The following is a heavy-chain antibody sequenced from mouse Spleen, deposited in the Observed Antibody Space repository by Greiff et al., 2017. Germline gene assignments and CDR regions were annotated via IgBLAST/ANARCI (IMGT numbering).Heavy chain of an antibody. J-gene: IGHJ4*01. CDR2: ISYSGST. CDR3: AREAGAMDY. V-gene: IGHV3-2*02. Sequence: ESGPGLVKPSQSLSLTCTVTGYSITSDYAWNWIRQFPGNKLEWMGYISYSGSTSYNPSLKSRISITRDTSKNQFFLQLNSVTTEDTATYYCAREAGAMDYWGQGTSVTVSS. D-gene: IGHD3-2*02. CDR1: GYSITSDYA.